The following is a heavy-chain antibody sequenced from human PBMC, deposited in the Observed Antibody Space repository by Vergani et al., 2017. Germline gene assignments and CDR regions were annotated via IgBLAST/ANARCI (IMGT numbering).Heavy chain of an antibody. CDR3: ANIAAPGPRGRGTGN. V-gene: IGHV3-64D*06. Sequence: EVRLLESGGGLVQPGGSLRLSCVGSGFTFTSYAMNWVRQAPGKGLEFVSSISTNGGTTYYADSVKGRFTISRDNSESTLHLQMTSLRAEDTAVYYCANIAAPGPRGRGTGNWGQGTLVTVSS. J-gene: IGHJ4*02. CDR1: GFTFTSYA. D-gene: IGHD6-13*01. CDR2: ISTNGGTT.